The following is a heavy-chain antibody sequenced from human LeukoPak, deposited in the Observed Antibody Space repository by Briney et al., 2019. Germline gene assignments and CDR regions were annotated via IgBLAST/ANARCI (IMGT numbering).Heavy chain of an antibody. Sequence: GGSLRLSCAASGFTFSSYGMHWVRQAPGKGLEWVAVISYDGTNKYYADSVEGRFTISRDTSKNTLYLQMNSLRAEDTAVYYCAKESYNSGYYYRAPFDIWGQGTMVTVSS. CDR3: AKESYNSGYYYRAPFDI. D-gene: IGHD3-22*01. CDR2: ISYDGTNK. CDR1: GFTFSSYG. J-gene: IGHJ3*02. V-gene: IGHV3-30*18.